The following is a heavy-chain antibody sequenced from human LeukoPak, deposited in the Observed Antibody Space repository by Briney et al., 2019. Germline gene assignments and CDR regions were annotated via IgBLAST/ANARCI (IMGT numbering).Heavy chain of an antibody. CDR3: ARRKLRFLEWLPVPFDY. V-gene: IGHV4-39*01. Sequence: SETLSLTCTVSGGSFSSSNYYWGWIRQPPGKGLEWIGSVYYSGSTYYNPSLKSRVTISVDTSKNQFSLKLSSVTAADTAVYYCARRKLRFLEWLPVPFDYWGQGTLVTVSS. D-gene: IGHD3-3*01. CDR1: GGSFSSSNYY. CDR2: VYYSGST. J-gene: IGHJ4*02.